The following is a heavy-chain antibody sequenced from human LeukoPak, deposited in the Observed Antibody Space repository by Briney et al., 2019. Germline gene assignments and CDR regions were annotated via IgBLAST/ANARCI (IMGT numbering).Heavy chain of an antibody. CDR1: GGTFSSYA. CDR3: ARNLYTYKADGSGYQFDY. Sequence: SVKVSCKASGGTFSSYAISWVRQAPGQGLEWMGRIIPIFGIANYAQKFQGRVTITADKSTSTAYMELSSLRSEDTAVYYCARNLYTYKADGSGYQFDYWGQGTLVTVSS. CDR2: IIPIFGIA. D-gene: IGHD3-22*01. V-gene: IGHV1-69*04. J-gene: IGHJ4*02.